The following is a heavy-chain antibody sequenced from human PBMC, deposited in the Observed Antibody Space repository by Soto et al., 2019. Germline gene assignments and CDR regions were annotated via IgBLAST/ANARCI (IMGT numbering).Heavy chain of an antibody. Sequence: QVQLVQSGAEVKKPGASVKVSCKASGYTFTSYAMHWVRQAPGQRLEWMGWINAGNGNTKYSQKFQGRVTITRDTSASTAYRELSSLRSEDTAVYYCARKRGPGHWFDPWGQGTLVTVSS. CDR1: GYTFTSYA. CDR2: INAGNGNT. CDR3: ARKRGPGHWFDP. J-gene: IGHJ5*02. V-gene: IGHV1-3*01.